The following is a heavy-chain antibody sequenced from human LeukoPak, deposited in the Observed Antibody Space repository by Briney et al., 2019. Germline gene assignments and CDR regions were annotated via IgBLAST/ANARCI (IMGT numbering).Heavy chain of an antibody. CDR1: GGSISSYY. CDR2: IYYSGST. CDR3: ARLTPSDSSSWYWYFGL. J-gene: IGHJ2*01. Sequence: SETLSLTCTVSGGSISSYYWSWIRQPPGKGLEWIGYIYYSGSTNYNPSLKSRVTISVDTSKNQFSLKLSTVTAADTAVYYCARLTPSDSSSWYWYFGLWGRGTLVTVSP. D-gene: IGHD6-13*01. V-gene: IGHV4-59*08.